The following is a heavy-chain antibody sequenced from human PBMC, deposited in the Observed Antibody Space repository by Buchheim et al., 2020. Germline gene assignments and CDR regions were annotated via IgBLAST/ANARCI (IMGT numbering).Heavy chain of an antibody. D-gene: IGHD3-10*01. V-gene: IGHV3-48*03. CDR1: VSIFSGYD. CDR2: VSSSGTSK. Sequence: EVQLVESGGGLVQPGGSLRLSCAASVSIFSGYDMAWVRHSPGKGLEWLSFVSSSGTSKTYAESVEGRFTVSRDNANNFLYLQMNSLRAEDSAVYYCARRNYYSSGGLYFYYYVDVWGKGT. CDR3: ARRNYYSSGGLYFYYYVDV. J-gene: IGHJ6*03.